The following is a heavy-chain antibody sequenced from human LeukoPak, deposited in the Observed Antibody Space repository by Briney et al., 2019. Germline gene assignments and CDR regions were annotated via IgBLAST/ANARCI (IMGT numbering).Heavy chain of an antibody. CDR2: IHPHGIF. V-gene: IGHV4-34*01. J-gene: IGHJ4*02. Sequence: TSETLSLTCDASGGSCDDYYCSWIRQPPGKGLEWIGEIHPHGIFYYNSSLMSRVTISIDTSKSQFSLRLTSVTAADTAFYYCARGRDRSKAGDHWGQGSLVTVSS. CDR1: GGSCDDYY. D-gene: IGHD5-24*01. CDR3: ARGRDRSKAGDH.